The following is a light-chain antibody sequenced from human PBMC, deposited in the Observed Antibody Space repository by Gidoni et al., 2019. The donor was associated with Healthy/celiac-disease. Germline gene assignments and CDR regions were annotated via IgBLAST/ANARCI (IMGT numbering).Light chain of an antibody. CDR2: YDN. Sequence: SYVLTQPPSVSVAPGQTARITCGGDNIGSKSVHWYQQKQGQAPVLVIYYDNDRPSGIPERFSGSNSGNTATLTISRVEAGDEADYYGQVWDVGSDHVVFGGGTKLTVL. J-gene: IGLJ2*01. CDR3: QVWDVGSDHVV. V-gene: IGLV3-21*04. CDR1: NIGSKS.